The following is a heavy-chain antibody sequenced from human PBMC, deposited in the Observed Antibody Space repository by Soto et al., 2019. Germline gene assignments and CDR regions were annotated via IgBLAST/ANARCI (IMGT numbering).Heavy chain of an antibody. CDR3: ARGQFWRSSFDY. V-gene: IGHV4-34*01. CDR2: INHSGST. Sequence: QVQLQQWGAGLLKPSETLSLTCAVYGGSFSGYYWSWIRQPPGKGLEWIGEINHSGSTNYNPSLKRRVTISVDTSKDQFSLKLSSVTAADTAVYDCARGQFWRSSFDYWGQGTLVTVSS. CDR1: GGSFSGYY. D-gene: IGHD6-13*01. J-gene: IGHJ4*02.